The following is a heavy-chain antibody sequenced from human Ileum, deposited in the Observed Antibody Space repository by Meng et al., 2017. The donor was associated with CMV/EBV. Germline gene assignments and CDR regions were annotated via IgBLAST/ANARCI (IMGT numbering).Heavy chain of an antibody. V-gene: IGHV4-30-4*01. CDR1: GVSMTGGGYY. D-gene: IGHD3-16*01. CDR3: AGGLIAFGGSVLDS. CDR2: IYHTGNA. Sequence: SGVSMTGGGYYWSWIRQSPGKGLEWIGYIYHTGNAHYDPSLKSRVTISVDTSKNQYSLKLTSVTAADSAVYYCAGGLIAFGGSVLDSWGQGSLVTVSS. J-gene: IGHJ4*02.